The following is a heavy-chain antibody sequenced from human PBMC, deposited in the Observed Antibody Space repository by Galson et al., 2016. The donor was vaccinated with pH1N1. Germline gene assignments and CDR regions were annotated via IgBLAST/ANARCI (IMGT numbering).Heavy chain of an antibody. D-gene: IGHD2-2*01. CDR3: AKVESSPVGL. CDR2: ISSRSSYI. Sequence: SLRLSCAASGYTFRSYSMNWVRQAPGKGLEWVSSISSRSSYIYYADSVKGRFTISRDNSKNTLYLQMNSLRTEDTAIYYCAKVESSPVGLWGRGTLVAVSS. J-gene: IGHJ1*01. CDR1: GYTFRSYS. V-gene: IGHV3-21*01.